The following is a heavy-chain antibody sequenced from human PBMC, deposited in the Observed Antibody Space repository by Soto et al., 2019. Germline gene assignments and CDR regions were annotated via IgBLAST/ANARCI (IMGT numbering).Heavy chain of an antibody. CDR1: GGSVSNYY. V-gene: IGHV4-59*02. CDR2: MYHSGSS. J-gene: IGHJ4*02. CDR3: ARDHVVETNYGCFDY. Sequence: SETLSLTCTVSGGSVSNYYWSWIRQPPGKGLEWIGYMYHSGSSNYNPSLKRRVTISVDTSKNQVSLEVTSVIAADTAVYYCARDHVVETNYGCFDYSGQGIVVTVSS. D-gene: IGHD2-15*01.